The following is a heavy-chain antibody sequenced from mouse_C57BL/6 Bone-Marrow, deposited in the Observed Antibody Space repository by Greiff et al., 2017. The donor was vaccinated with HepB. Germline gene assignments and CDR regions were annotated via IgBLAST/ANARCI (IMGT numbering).Heavy chain of an antibody. J-gene: IGHJ3*01. Sequence: EVKLMESGGGLVQSGRSLRLSCATSGFTFSDFYMEWVRQAPGKGLEWIAASRNKANDYTTEYSASVKGRFIVSRDTSQSILYLQMNALRAEDTAIYYCARDVEGGFAYWGQGTLVTVSA. V-gene: IGHV7-1*01. CDR1: GFTFSDFY. CDR2: SRNKANDYTT. CDR3: ARDVEGGFAY.